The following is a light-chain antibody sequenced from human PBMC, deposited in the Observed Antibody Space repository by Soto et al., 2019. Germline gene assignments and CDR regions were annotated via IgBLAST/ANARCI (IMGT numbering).Light chain of an antibody. J-gene: IGKJ5*01. V-gene: IGKV3-11*01. Sequence: EIVLTQSPATLSLSPGERATLSCRASQSVSSDLAWYQHKPGQAPRLLIYDASDRATGIPARFSGSGSGTDFTLTIRDLEPEDFAVYYCQQRSSWPPITFGQGTRLEIK. CDR2: DAS. CDR1: QSVSSD. CDR3: QQRSSWPPIT.